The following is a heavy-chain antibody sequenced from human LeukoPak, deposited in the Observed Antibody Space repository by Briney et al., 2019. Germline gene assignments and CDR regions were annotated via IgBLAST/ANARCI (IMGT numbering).Heavy chain of an antibody. D-gene: IGHD4-11*01. CDR3: ARETTGLARYFDY. J-gene: IGHJ4*02. CDR2: IYTSGST. Sequence: SETLSRTCTVSGNSISSYYWSWIRQPAGKGLEWIGRIYTSGSTNYNPSLKSRVTMSVDTSKNQFSLNLSSVTAADTAFYYCARETTGLARYFDYWGQGTLVTVSS. CDR1: GNSISSYY. V-gene: IGHV4-4*07.